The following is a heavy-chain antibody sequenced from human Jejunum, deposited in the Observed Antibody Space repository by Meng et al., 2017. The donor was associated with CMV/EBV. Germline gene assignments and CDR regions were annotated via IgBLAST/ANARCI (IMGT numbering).Heavy chain of an antibody. CDR3: SSSCSGATCYDYYGMDV. Sequence: SGSAVPGVRQASGKGLEWVGRIRSKANNYATAYAASVKGRFTFSRDDSENTAYLQMNSLKTEDTAVYYCSSSCSGATCYDYYGMDVWGQGTTVTVSS. CDR2: IRSKANNYAT. J-gene: IGHJ6*02. CDR1: SGSA. D-gene: IGHD2-15*01. V-gene: IGHV3-73*01.